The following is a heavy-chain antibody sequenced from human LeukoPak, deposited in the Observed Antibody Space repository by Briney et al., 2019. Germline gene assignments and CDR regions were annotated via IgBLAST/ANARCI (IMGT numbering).Heavy chain of an antibody. Sequence: GGSLRLSCAASGFSFSGFAMGWVRQSPGKGLEWLSTINGGGNTTFYADSVQGRFTISRDNSKNTLYLHMDSLRPDDTAIYYCTKELHVSVAVADYYYFYMDVWGRGTAVTVSS. V-gene: IGHV3-23*01. J-gene: IGHJ6*03. CDR2: INGGGNTT. CDR1: GFSFSGFA. CDR3: TKELHVSVAVADYYYFYMDV. D-gene: IGHD6-19*01.